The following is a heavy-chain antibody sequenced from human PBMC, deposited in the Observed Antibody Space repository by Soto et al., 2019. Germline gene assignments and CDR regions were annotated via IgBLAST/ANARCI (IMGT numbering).Heavy chain of an antibody. V-gene: IGHV1-3*01. CDR1: GYTFTSYA. D-gene: IGHD1-7*01. CDR3: ASPSITGTRYYGMDV. CDR2: INAGNANT. Sequence: ASLKVSCKASGYTFTSYAMHWVRQAPGQRVEGMGWINAGNANTKYSHTVQGRVTITSDTSASTAYMELSSLRSEDTAVDYCASPSITGTRYYGMDVWGQGNTVTVSS. J-gene: IGHJ6*02.